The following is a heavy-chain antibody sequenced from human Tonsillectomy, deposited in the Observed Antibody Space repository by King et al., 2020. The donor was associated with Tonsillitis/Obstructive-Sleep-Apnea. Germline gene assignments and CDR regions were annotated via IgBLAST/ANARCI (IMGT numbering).Heavy chain of an antibody. CDR3: ASPHYYYYGSGSYSPVDY. Sequence: VQLVESGGGVVQPGRSLRLSCAASKFTFRSYAMHWVRQAPGKGLEWVAVISYDGSNKYYADSVKGGLTIPRDNSKKSLYLQMNSLRADDTAVYYCASPHYYYYGSGSYSPVDYWGQGTLVTVSS. V-gene: IGHV3-30*04. CDR2: ISYDGSNK. CDR1: KFTFRSYA. D-gene: IGHD3-10*01. J-gene: IGHJ4*02.